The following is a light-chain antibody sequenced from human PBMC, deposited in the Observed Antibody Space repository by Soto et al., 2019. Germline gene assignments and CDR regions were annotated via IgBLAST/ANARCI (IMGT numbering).Light chain of an antibody. CDR3: QQYENLMYT. J-gene: IGKJ2*01. V-gene: IGKV1-33*01. CDR2: DAS. CDR1: QDIDNC. Sequence: DIQMTQSPSSLSASVGDRVTITCQASQDIDNCLSWYQQKPGKAPKLLIYDASNLETGVPSRFSGSGSGTDFTFTISNLQPEDIATYYCQQYENLMYTFGQGTKLEIK.